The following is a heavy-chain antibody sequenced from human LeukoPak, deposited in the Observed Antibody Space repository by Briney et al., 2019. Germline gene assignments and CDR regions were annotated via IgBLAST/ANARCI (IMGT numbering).Heavy chain of an antibody. D-gene: IGHD5-12*01. CDR3: ARLWYSGYDYYFDY. CDR2: IYYSGST. J-gene: IGHJ4*02. CDR1: GGSISSYY. V-gene: IGHV4-59*08. Sequence: TLSLTCTVSGGSISSYYWSWIRQPPGKGLEWIGYIYYSGSTNYNPSLRSRVTISVDTSKNQFSLKLSSVTAADTAVYYCARLWYSGYDYYFDYWGQGTLVTVSS.